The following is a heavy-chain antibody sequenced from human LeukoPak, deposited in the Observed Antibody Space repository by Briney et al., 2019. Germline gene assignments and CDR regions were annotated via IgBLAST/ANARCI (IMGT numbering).Heavy chain of an antibody. J-gene: IGHJ5*02. V-gene: IGHV4-38-2*02. CDR2: IYHSGST. Sequence: PSETLSLTCTVSGYSISSGYYWGWIRQPPGKGLEWIGSIYHSGSTYYNPSLKSRVTISVDTSKNQFSLKLSSVTAADTAVYYCARKGSGFDPWGQGTLVTVSS. CDR3: ARKGSGFDP. CDR1: GYSISSGYY.